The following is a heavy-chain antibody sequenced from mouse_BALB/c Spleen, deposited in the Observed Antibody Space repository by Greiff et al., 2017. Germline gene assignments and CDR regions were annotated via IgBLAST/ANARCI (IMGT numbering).Heavy chain of an antibody. J-gene: IGHJ2*01. CDR1: GYTFSSYW. Sequence: QVQLKESGAELMKPGASVKISCKATGYTFSSYWIEWVKQRPGHGLEWIGEILPGSGSTNYNEKFKGKATFTADTSSNTAYMQLSSLTSEDSAVYYCARGYGNYQYYFDDWGQGTTLTVSS. CDR2: ILPGSGST. CDR3: ARGYGNYQYYFDD. D-gene: IGHD2-10*02. V-gene: IGHV1-9*01.